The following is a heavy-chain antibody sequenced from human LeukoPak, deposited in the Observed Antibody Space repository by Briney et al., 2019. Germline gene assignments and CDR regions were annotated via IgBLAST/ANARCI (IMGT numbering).Heavy chain of an antibody. CDR1: GYTFTSYY. CDR3: ARGGIAARLYYYYYYGMDV. V-gene: IGHV1-46*01. J-gene: IGHJ6*02. CDR2: INPSGGST. Sequence: ASVKVSCKASGYTFTSYYMHWVRQAPGQGLEWMGIINPSGGSTSYAQKFQGRVTMTRDTSTSTVYMELSSLRSEDTAVYYCARGGIAARLYYYYYYGMDVWGQGTTVTVSS. D-gene: IGHD6-6*01.